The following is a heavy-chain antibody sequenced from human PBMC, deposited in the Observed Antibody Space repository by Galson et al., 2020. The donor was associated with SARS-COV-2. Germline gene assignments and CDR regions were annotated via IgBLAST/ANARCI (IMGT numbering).Heavy chain of an antibody. J-gene: IGHJ4*02. V-gene: IGHV3-33*01. Sequence: TGGYLRLSCAASGFTFSSYGMHWVRQAPGKGLEWVAVIWYDGSNKYYADSVKGRFTISRDNSKNTLYLQMNSPRAEDTAVYYCARGYSSSWEGGYWGQGTLVTVSS. CDR1: GFTFSSYG. CDR2: IWYDGSNK. D-gene: IGHD6-13*01. CDR3: ARGYSSSWEGGY.